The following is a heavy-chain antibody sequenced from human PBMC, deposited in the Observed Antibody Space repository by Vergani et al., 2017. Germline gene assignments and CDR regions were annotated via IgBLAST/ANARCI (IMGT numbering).Heavy chain of an antibody. CDR2: LTGGGGST. D-gene: IGHD1-26*01. Sequence: EVQLLESGGSLKQPGGSVRLSCAASGFTFSTYAMHWVRQAPGKGLEWVSALTGGGGSTYYADSFKGRFIISRDNSRDTLYLQMNSLRPEDTATYYYVKDAGSYENFFDAWGQRSLVTISS. CDR1: GFTFSTYA. J-gene: IGHJ4*02. V-gene: IGHV3-23*01. CDR3: VKDAGSYENFFDA.